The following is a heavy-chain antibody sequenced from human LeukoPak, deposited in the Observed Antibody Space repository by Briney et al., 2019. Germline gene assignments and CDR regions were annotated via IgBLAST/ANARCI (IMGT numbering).Heavy chain of an antibody. J-gene: IGHJ4*02. Sequence: SETLSLTCSVSGGSMSSYYWNWIRQPPGRGLEWIGYIYFSGSTNCNPSLKSRVTISVDTSKNQFSLKLRSVTAADTAVYYCAREEEVSVSNYYFDYWGQGTLVTVSS. CDR2: IYFSGST. CDR3: AREEEVSVSNYYFDY. D-gene: IGHD5/OR15-5a*01. CDR1: GGSMSSYY. V-gene: IGHV4-59*01.